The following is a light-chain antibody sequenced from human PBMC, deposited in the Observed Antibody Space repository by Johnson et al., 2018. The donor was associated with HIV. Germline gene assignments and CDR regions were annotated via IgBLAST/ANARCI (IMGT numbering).Light chain of an antibody. CDR3: GTWDNSLGAHYV. CDR2: EKN. V-gene: IGLV1-51*02. J-gene: IGLJ1*01. Sequence: QSVLTQPPSVSAAPGQKVTISCSGSSSNIGNNYVSWYQQLPGTSPKLLIYEKNKRPSGIPDRFSASKSGTSAILDITGLQTGDEADYYCGTWDNSLGAHYVFGIGTKFTVL. CDR1: SSNIGNNY.